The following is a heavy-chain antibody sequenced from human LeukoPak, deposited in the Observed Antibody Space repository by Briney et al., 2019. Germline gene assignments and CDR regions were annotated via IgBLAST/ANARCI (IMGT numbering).Heavy chain of an antibody. D-gene: IGHD6-13*01. CDR3: ARDLRFVAAAGTSDDY. V-gene: IGHV1-2*02. J-gene: IGHJ4*02. CDR1: GYTFTGYY. Sequence: ASVKVSCKASGYTFTGYYMHWVRQAPGQGLEWMGWINPNSGGTNYAQKFQGRVTMTRDTSISTAYMELSRLRSDDTAVYYCARDLRFVAAAGTSDDYWGQGTLVTVSS. CDR2: INPNSGGT.